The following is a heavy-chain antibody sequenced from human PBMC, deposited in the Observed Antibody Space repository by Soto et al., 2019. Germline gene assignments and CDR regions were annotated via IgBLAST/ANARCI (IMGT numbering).Heavy chain of an antibody. D-gene: IGHD1-1*01. J-gene: IGHJ4*02. CDR1: GLSFSDYW. CDR3: GRVDWNAGAD. V-gene: IGHV3-74*01. Sequence: EVRLAESGGGLVQPGGSLRLSCVASGLSFSDYWIHWVRQAPGKGLIWVSGIRSGGDTDYADSVKGRFTISRDNAKNTVYLQMNNLRAEDTAVYYCGRVDWNAGADWGQGTLVTVSS. CDR2: IRSGGDT.